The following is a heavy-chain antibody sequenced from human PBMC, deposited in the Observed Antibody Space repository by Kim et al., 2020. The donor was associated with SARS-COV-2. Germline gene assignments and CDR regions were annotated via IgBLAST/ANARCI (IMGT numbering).Heavy chain of an antibody. CDR3: ATEAAVQFTMVYCYFDL. V-gene: IGHV1-24*01. CDR1: GYTLSELS. Sequence: ASVKVSCKVSGYTLSELSVHWVRQAPGKGLEWMGGFDRENGETIYAQKFQSRVTMTEDTSADTTYMELRRLRSDDTAVYYCATEAAVQFTMVYCYFDLWGRGTLVTVSS. D-gene: IGHD3-10*01. J-gene: IGHJ2*01. CDR2: FDRENGET.